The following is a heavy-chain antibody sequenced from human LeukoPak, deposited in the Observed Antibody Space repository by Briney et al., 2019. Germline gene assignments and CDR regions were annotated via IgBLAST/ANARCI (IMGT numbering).Heavy chain of an antibody. D-gene: IGHD4/OR15-4a*01. V-gene: IGHV3-11*01. J-gene: IGHJ4*02. CDR2: ISNSGYTN. Sequence: GGSLRLSCAASGYTFSGSYMTWIRQAPGKGLEWFSYISNSGYTNYYADSVKGRFTISRDNTKNSVHLQMSSLRAADTALYYCARTGYFGANGFDYWGQGTLVTVSS. CDR1: GYTFSGSY. CDR3: ARTGYFGANGFDY.